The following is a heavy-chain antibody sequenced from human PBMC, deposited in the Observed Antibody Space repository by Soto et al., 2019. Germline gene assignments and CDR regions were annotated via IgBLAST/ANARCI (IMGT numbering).Heavy chain of an antibody. CDR1: GYSFTSYW. CDR3: ARWVSTGTDAFDI. J-gene: IGHJ3*02. D-gene: IGHD1-1*01. V-gene: IGHV5-51*01. Sequence: GESLKISCKGSGYSFTSYWIGWVRQMPGKGLEWMGIIYPGDSDTRYSPPFQGQVTISADKSISTAYLQWSSLKASDTAMYYCARWVSTGTDAFDIWGQGTMVTVSS. CDR2: IYPGDSDT.